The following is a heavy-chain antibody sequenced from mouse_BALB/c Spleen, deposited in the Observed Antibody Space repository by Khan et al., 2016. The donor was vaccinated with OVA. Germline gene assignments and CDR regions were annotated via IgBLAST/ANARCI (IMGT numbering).Heavy chain of an antibody. CDR1: GYTFTSYW. D-gene: IGHD1-1*01. CDR3: ARSKKIVATYFDY. Sequence: QVQLRQPGAELVKAGASVKMSCKASGYTFTSYWMHWVKQRLGQGLEWFAETNPTNGRTYYNEKFKSKATLTVDKSSSTAYMLLSGPTFEDSAVYYCARSKKIVATYFDYWSQGTTLTVSS. CDR2: TNPTNGRT. J-gene: IGHJ2*01. V-gene: IGHV1S81*02.